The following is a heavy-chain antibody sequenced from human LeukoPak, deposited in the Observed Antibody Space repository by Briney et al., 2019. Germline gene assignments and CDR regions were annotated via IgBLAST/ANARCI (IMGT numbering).Heavy chain of an antibody. CDR3: VKDRTGTYTLDY. CDR1: GFSLRNHG. J-gene: IGHJ4*02. D-gene: IGHD3-10*01. Sequence: GGSLRLSCAASGFSLRNHGMNWGRQAPGKGLEWVAFISDDGSRQHYADSVKGRFTISRDNSKNTLNLQMNSLRAEDTAVYYCVKDRTGTYTLDYWGQGTLVTVSS. V-gene: IGHV3-30*18. CDR2: ISDDGSRQ.